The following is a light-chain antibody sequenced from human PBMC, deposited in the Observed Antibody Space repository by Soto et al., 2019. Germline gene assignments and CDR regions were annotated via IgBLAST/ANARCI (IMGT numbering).Light chain of an antibody. CDR2: SNN. Sequence: QSVLTQPPSASGTPGQRVTISCSGSSSNIGSNTVNWYQQLPGTAPKLLIYSNNQRPSGVPDRFSGSKSGTSASLAISGLQSEDEADYYCAAWDDSLNGPVVFGGGTKGPS. CDR3: AAWDDSLNGPVV. CDR1: SSNIGSNT. J-gene: IGLJ2*01. V-gene: IGLV1-44*01.